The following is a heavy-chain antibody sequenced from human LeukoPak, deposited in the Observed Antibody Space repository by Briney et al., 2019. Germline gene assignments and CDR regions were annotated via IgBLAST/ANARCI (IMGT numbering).Heavy chain of an antibody. V-gene: IGHV3-23*01. J-gene: IGHJ4*02. D-gene: IGHD2-8*01. CDR1: GFTFSSYA. Sequence: GGSLRLSCAASGFTFSSYAMSWVRQAPGKGLEWASAISGSGGSTYYADSVKGRFTISRDNSKNTLYLQMNSLRAEDTAVYYCAKDGLGGHCTNGVCYLPSDYWGQGTLVTVSS. CDR2: ISGSGGST. CDR3: AKDGLGGHCTNGVCYLPSDY.